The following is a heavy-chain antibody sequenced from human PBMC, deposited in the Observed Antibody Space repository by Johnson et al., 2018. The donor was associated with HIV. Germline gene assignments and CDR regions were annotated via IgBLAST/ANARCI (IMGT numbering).Heavy chain of an antibody. CDR2: IKQDGSEK. CDR3: AGDRVYSGSYYSGAFDV. CDR1: GFTFSSYW. D-gene: IGHD1-26*01. J-gene: IGHJ3*01. Sequence: MLLVVSGGNLVQPGGSLRLSCAASGFTFSSYWMSWVRQAPGKGLEWVANIKQDGSEKYYVDSLKGRFTISRDNVKKSLFLQMNGLRADDTAVYYCAGDRVYSGSYYSGAFDVWGQGAMVTVSS. V-gene: IGHV3-7*05.